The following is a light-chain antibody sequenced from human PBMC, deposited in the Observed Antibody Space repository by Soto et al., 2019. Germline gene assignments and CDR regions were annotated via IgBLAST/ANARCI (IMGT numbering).Light chain of an antibody. CDR1: QSVSSY. Sequence: IVLTQFPATLSSSPGERATLSCRASQSVSSYLAWYQQKPGQAPRLLIYDASDRATGIPARFSGSGSGTDFPLTISSLEPEDFAVYYCQQRSNWPRTFGQGTKVEIK. V-gene: IGKV3-11*01. CDR2: DAS. CDR3: QQRSNWPRT. J-gene: IGKJ1*01.